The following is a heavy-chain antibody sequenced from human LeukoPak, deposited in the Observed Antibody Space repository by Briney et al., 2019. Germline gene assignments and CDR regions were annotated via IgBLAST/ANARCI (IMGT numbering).Heavy chain of an antibody. CDR2: SNPNSGGT. V-gene: IGHV1-2*02. CDR3: AREGQIAVADY. Sequence: SAVTVSCPGSGCTFTEYYRHCVRQAPGQVLEGMGWSNPNSGGTNFAQKLRGGVTMTRDTSISTAYMELSRLRSDDTAVYYCAREGQIAVADYWGQGTLVTVSS. J-gene: IGHJ4*02. CDR1: GCTFTEYY. D-gene: IGHD6-19*01.